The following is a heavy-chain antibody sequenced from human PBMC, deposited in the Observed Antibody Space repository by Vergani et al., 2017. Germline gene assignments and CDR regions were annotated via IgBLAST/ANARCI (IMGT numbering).Heavy chain of an antibody. CDR2: VSTGTKSQ. J-gene: IGHJ3*01. CDR3: ASECSSTSGRAFDF. D-gene: IGHD2-2*01. V-gene: IGHV3-48*01. Sequence: QLVESGGGWVQPGGFLRLSCVVSGLDFSSYIMNWVRQAPGKGLEWVSFVSTGTKSQSYAESVKGRFTISRDSAKNSLYLQMDSLRAEDTAVCYCASECSSTSGRAFDFWGEGTKVADSS. CDR1: GLDFSSYI.